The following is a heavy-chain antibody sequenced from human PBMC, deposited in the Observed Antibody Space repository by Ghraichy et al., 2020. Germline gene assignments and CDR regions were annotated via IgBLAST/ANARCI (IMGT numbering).Heavy chain of an antibody. CDR3: ARGHGVSHYYYYGMDV. V-gene: IGHV3-21*01. D-gene: IGHD3-3*01. CDR1: GFTFSTYS. Sequence: GGSLRLSCAVSGFTFSTYSMNWVRQAPGKGLEWVAHITTASTYIYYADSVKGRFTISRDNAKNSLFLQMNSLRAEDTAVYYCARGHGVSHYYYYGMDVWGQGTTVTVSS. J-gene: IGHJ6*02. CDR2: ITTASTYI.